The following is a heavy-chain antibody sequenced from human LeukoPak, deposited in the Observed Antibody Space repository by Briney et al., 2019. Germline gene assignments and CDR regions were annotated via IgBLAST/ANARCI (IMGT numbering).Heavy chain of an antibody. V-gene: IGHV4-30-4*07. CDR2: IYSSGST. J-gene: IGHJ3*02. CDR1: GGSISSGGYS. CDR3: ARYQLQPYAFDI. D-gene: IGHD5-24*01. Sequence: SQTLSLTCAVSGGSISSGGYSWSWIRQPPGKGLEWIGYIYSSGSTYYNPSLKSRVTISVDTSKNQFSLKLSSVTAADTAVYYCARYQLQPYAFDIWGQGTMVTVSS.